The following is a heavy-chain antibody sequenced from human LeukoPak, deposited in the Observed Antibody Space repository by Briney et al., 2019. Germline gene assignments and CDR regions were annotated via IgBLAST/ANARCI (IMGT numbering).Heavy chain of an antibody. CDR3: ARDMVAGGPDY. CDR1: GFTFSSYS. CDR2: ISSSSSYI. D-gene: IGHD6-19*01. Sequence: PGGSLRLSCAASGFTFSSYSMTWVRQAPGKGLEWVSSISSSSSYIYYADSVKGRFTISRDNAKNSLYLQMNSLRAEDTAVYYCARDMVAGGPDYWGQGTLVTVSS. J-gene: IGHJ4*02. V-gene: IGHV3-21*01.